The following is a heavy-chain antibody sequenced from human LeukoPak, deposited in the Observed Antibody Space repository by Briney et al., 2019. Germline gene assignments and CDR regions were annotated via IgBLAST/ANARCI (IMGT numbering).Heavy chain of an antibody. V-gene: IGHV3-23*01. CDR3: AKSRYSTTSPMDV. CDR2: ISVSGDRT. D-gene: IGHD5-18*01. Sequence: GGSLRLSCAASGFTFNSYAMSWVRQAPGQGLEWVSSISVSGDRTYYADSLKSRFSISRYNSKNKVYLQMNSMRAEDTAVYSCAKSRYSTTSPMDVWGLGATVTVSS. CDR1: GFTFNSYA. J-gene: IGHJ6*02.